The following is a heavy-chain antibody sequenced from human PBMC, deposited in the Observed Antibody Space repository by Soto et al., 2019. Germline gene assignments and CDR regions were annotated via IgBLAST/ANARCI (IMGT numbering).Heavy chain of an antibody. CDR3: ARDGRGYSSSWTDYYYYYGMDV. V-gene: IGHV1-3*01. Sequence: QVQLVQSGAEVKKPGASVKVSCKASGYTFTSYAMHWVRQAPGQRLEWMGWINAGNGNTKYSQKFQGRVTITRDTSASTAYMELSSLRSEDTAVYYCARDGRGYSSSWTDYYYYYGMDVWGQGTTVTVSS. CDR2: INAGNGNT. D-gene: IGHD6-13*01. J-gene: IGHJ6*02. CDR1: GYTFTSYA.